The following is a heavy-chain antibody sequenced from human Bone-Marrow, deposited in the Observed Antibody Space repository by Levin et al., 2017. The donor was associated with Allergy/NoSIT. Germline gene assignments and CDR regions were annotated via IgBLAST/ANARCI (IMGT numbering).Heavy chain of an antibody. Sequence: AASVKVSCAASGFTFSIYSMNWVRQAPGKGLEWVSYIGSSSGTIYYADSVKGRFTISRDNAENSLYLQVNNLRAEDTAVYYCARDRYCSSTSCDAGFDYWGQGTLVTVSS. CDR3: ARDRYCSSTSCDAGFDY. V-gene: IGHV3-48*01. D-gene: IGHD2-2*01. CDR1: GFTFSIYS. J-gene: IGHJ4*02. CDR2: IGSSSGTI.